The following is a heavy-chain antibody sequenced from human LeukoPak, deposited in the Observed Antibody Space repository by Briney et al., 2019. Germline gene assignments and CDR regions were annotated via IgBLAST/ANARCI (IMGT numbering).Heavy chain of an antibody. CDR3: ARDSKSFFDI. CDR2: INHSGST. Sequence: GSLRLSCAASGFTGNNSYMSWVRQAPGKGLEWIGEINHSGSTNYNPSLKSRVTISVDTSKNQFSLKLSPVTAADTAVYYCARDSKSFFDIWGQGTMVTVSS. CDR1: GFTGNNSY. V-gene: IGHV4-4*02. J-gene: IGHJ3*02. D-gene: IGHD3-10*01.